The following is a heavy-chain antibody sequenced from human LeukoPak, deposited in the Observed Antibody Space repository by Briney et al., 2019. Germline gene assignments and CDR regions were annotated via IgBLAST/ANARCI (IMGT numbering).Heavy chain of an antibody. D-gene: IGHD3-16*01. CDR2: INWNGGST. CDR3: ARHYGGAIDYYYYMDV. CDR1: GFTFDDYG. Sequence: PGGSLRLSCAASGFTFDDYGMSWVRQAPGKGLEWVSGINWNGGSTGYADSVKGRFTISRDNAKNSLYLQMNSLRAEDMALYYCARHYGGAIDYYYYMDVWGKGTTVTVSS. J-gene: IGHJ6*03. V-gene: IGHV3-20*04.